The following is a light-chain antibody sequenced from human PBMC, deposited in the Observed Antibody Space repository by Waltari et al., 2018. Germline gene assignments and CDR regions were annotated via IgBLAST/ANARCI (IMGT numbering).Light chain of an antibody. CDR1: SSDVGGYNY. CDR3: SSYTSSNTWV. Sequence: QSALTQPASVSGSPGQSITISCTGTSSDVGGYNYVSWYQQHPGKAPKLMIYDVSNRPSGLSNRFSGSKSENTASLTISGLQAEDEADYYCSSYTSSNTWVFGGGTKLTVL. V-gene: IGLV2-14*03. J-gene: IGLJ3*02. CDR2: DVS.